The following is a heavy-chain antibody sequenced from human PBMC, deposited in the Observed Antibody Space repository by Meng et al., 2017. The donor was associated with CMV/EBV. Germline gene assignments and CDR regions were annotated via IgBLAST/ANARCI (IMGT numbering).Heavy chain of an antibody. V-gene: IGHV4-34*01. CDR2: INHSGST. J-gene: IGHJ4*02. CDR1: GGSISGYY. D-gene: IGHD5-18*01. CDR3: ARGRPPGYSYGGYFDY. Sequence: YGGSISGYYWSWLSQPPGKGLEWIGEINHSGSTNYNPSLKSRVTISVDTSKNQFSLKLSSVTAADTAVYYCARGRPPGYSYGGYFDYWGQGTLVTVSS.